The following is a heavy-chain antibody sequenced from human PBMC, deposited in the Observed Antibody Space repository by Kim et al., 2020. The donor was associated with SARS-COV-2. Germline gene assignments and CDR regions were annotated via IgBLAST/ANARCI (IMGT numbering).Heavy chain of an antibody. J-gene: IGHJ5*02. CDR3: AKAGCTNGACYDREGHWFDP. CDR1: GGSIGSYTYY. V-gene: IGHV4-39*07. Sequence: SETLSLTCTVSGGSIGSYTYYWGWIRQPPGKGLDWIGSVYYSGSTYYNPSLKSRVTISVDTSKNQFSLKLSSVTAADTAVYYCAKAGCTNGACYDREGHWFDPWGQGTLVTVSS. CDR2: VYYSGST. D-gene: IGHD2-8*01.